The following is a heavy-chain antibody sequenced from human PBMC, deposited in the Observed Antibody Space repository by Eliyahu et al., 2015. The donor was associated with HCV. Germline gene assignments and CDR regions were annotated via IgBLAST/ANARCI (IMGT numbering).Heavy chain of an antibody. CDR2: ITGSGDIS. CDR3: AKDWSPNLTPPYFDY. J-gene: IGHJ4*02. V-gene: IGHV3-23*01. Sequence: EVQLLESGGGLVQPGGSLRLSCAASGFMFSSYAMSWVRQAPGKGLEWVSAITGSGDISHSAEPAPGRAGSPRHSSKNTLFLQMNSLRAEDTAVYYCAKDWSPNLTPPYFDYWGQGTLVTVSS. D-gene: IGHD3-3*01. CDR1: GFMFSSYA.